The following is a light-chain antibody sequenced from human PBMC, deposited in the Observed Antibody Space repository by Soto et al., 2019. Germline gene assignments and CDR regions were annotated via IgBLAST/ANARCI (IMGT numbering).Light chain of an antibody. V-gene: IGKV3-11*01. CDR3: QHNGSSGT. Sequence: EIVLTQSPATLSLSPGERATLSCRASQSVSSYLAWYHQKPGQAPRLLIYDASTRATGIPARFSGSGSGTDFTLTISSLEPEDFAVYYCQHNGSSGTFGQGTKVDIK. CDR1: QSVSSY. CDR2: DAS. J-gene: IGKJ1*01.